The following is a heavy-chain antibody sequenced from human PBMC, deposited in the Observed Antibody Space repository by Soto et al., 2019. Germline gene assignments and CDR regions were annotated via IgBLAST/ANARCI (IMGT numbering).Heavy chain of an antibody. CDR1: GGTFSSYA. V-gene: IGHV1-69*12. CDR3: VRASSVVLQQNFES. D-gene: IGHD6-13*01. Sequence: QVQLVQSGAEVKKPGSSVKVSCKASGGTFSSYAISWVRQAPGQGLEWMGGIIPIFGTANYAQKFQGRVTITEDESQSPADKELSSLHSEDTAVYYWVRASSVVLQQNFESWGQGTLVAVSS. J-gene: IGHJ4*02. CDR2: IIPIFGTA.